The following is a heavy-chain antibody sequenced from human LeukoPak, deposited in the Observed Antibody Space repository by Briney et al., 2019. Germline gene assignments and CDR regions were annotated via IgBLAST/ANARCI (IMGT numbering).Heavy chain of an antibody. CDR3: ASGGGGYFDY. CDR1: GGSISSGGYY. V-gene: IGHV4-61*08. Sequence: SETLSLTCTVSGGSISSGGYYWSWIRQHPGKGLEWIGYIYYSGSTNYNPSLKSRVTISVDTSKNQFSLKLSSVTAADTAVYYCASGGGGYFDYWGQGTLVTVSS. CDR2: IYYSGST. J-gene: IGHJ4*02. D-gene: IGHD3-10*01.